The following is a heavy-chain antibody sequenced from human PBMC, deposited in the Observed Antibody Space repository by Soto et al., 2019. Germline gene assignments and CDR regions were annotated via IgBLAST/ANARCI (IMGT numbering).Heavy chain of an antibody. J-gene: IGHJ2*01. CDR1: GGSISSYY. CDR3: ARATIPYWYFEL. D-gene: IGHD3-10*01. Sequence: SETLSLTCTVSGGSISSYYWSWIRQPPGKGLEWIGYIYYSGSTNYNPSLKSRVTISVDTSKNQFSLKLSSVTAADTAVYYCARATIPYWYFELWGRGTLVTVSS. CDR2: IYYSGST. V-gene: IGHV4-59*01.